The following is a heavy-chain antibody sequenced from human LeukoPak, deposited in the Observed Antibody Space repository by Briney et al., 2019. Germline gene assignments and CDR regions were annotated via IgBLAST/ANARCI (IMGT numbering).Heavy chain of an antibody. J-gene: IGHJ6*04. D-gene: IGHD1-20*01. Sequence: GESLKISCKGSGYSFTSYWIGWVRQMPGKGLEWMVIIYSGDSDTRYSPSFQGQVTISADQSLSTAYLQWSSLKASDTAMYYCARRGLNWNDAYLDVWGKGTTVTVSS. V-gene: IGHV5-51*01. CDR2: IYSGDSDT. CDR1: GYSFTSYW. CDR3: ARRGLNWNDAYLDV.